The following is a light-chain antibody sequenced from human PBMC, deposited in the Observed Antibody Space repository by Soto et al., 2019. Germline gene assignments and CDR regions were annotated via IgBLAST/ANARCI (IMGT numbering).Light chain of an antibody. Sequence: QSVLTQPASVSGSPGQSITISCTGSGRDIGAYNYVSWYQQHPGKAPKLIIYGVKNRPSGVSNRFSASKSAFTASLTISGLKAEDEADYYCSSYTTSYFYVFGPGTKVTV. CDR2: GVK. V-gene: IGLV2-14*01. CDR3: SSYTTSYFYV. CDR1: GRDIGAYNY. J-gene: IGLJ1*01.